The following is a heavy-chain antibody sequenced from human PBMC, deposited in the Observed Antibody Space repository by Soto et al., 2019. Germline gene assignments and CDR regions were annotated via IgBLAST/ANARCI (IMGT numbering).Heavy chain of an antibody. CDR3: ARAPSCSSTSCPRDYYYYYGMDV. CDR1: GYTFTSYY. Sequence: ASVKVSCKASGYTFTSYYMHWVRQAPGQGLEWMGIINPSGGSTSYAQKFQGRVTMTRDTSTSTVYMELSSLRSEDTAVYYCARAPSCSSTSCPRDYYYYYGMDVWGQGTTVTVSS. V-gene: IGHV1-46*01. CDR2: INPSGGST. D-gene: IGHD2-2*01. J-gene: IGHJ6*02.